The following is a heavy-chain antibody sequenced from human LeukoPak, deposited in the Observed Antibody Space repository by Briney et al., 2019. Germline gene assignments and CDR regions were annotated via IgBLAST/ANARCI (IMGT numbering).Heavy chain of an antibody. J-gene: IGHJ4*02. V-gene: IGHV3-53*01. CDR1: GFNVSNYY. D-gene: IGHD6-13*01. CDR2: TYSGGGG. CDR3: ARDGSSSWYVQYYFDY. Sequence: PGGSLRLSCAASGFNVSNYYITWVRQAPGQGLEWVSVTYSGGGGYSTDSVNGRFTISRDHSKNTVYLQMNRLRAEDTARYFCARDGSSSWYVQYYFDYWGQGTLVTVAS.